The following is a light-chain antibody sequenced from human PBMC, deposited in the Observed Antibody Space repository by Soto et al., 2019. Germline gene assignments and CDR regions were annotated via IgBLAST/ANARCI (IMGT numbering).Light chain of an antibody. CDR2: DAS. CDR3: QQYNNWPLT. V-gene: IGKV3-11*01. Sequence: EIGLTQSPATLSLSPGERATLSCRASQSVSSYLAWYQQKPGQAPRLLIYDASNRATGVPARFSGSGSGTDFTLTISDVEPEDFAVYYCQQYNNWPLTFGGGTKVDIK. CDR1: QSVSSY. J-gene: IGKJ4*01.